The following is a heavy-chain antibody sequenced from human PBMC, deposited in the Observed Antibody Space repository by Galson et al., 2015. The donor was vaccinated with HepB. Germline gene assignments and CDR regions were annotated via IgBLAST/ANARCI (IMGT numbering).Heavy chain of an antibody. CDR3: ARAPVLLWFGEGDAFDI. D-gene: IGHD3-10*01. Sequence: SCKASGYTFTSHGISWVRQAPGQGLEWMGWISAYNGNTNYAQKLQDRVTMTTDTSTSTAYMELRSLRSDDTAVYYCARAPVLLWFGEGDAFDIWGQGTMVTVSS. CDR1: GYTFTSHG. J-gene: IGHJ3*02. V-gene: IGHV1-18*01. CDR2: ISAYNGNT.